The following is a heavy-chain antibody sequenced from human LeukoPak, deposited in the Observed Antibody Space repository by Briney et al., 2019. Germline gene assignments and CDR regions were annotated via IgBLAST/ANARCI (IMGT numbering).Heavy chain of an antibody. CDR3: AHASGYFDY. V-gene: IGHV6-1*01. CDR2: TYYRSKWYN. Sequence: SQTLSLTCAISGDSVSSKSVAWNWIRQSPSRGLEWLGRTYYRSKWYNEYAVSVKSRITINPDTSKNQFSLQLISVTPEDTAVYYCAHASGYFDYWGQGTLVTVSP. J-gene: IGHJ4*02. D-gene: IGHD2-15*01. CDR1: GDSVSSKSVA.